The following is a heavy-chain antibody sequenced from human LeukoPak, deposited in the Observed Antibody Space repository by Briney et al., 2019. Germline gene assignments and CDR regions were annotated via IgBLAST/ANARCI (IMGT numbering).Heavy chain of an antibody. CDR1: GFTFSSYS. CDR3: ARGYLTESYSSSYDY. Sequence: PGGSLRLSCAASGFTFSSYSMNWVRQAPGKGLEWVSCISSSSSYIYYADSVKGRFTISRDNAKNSLYLQMNSLRAEDTAVYYCARGYLTESYSSSYDYWGQGTLVTVSS. D-gene: IGHD6-13*01. V-gene: IGHV3-21*01. CDR2: ISSSSSYI. J-gene: IGHJ4*02.